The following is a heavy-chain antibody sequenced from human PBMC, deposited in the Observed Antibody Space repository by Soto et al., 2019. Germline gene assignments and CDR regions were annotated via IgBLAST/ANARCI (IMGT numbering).Heavy chain of an antibody. CDR2: INPGNGNT. D-gene: IGHD1-20*01. Sequence: XSVKVTCKASGYTFTSYAMHWVRQAPGQSLEWMGRINPGNGNTKYSQKFQDRVTITKDTSATTAYMDLSSLTSEDTAVYYCARGFRGISAAIVFYSGMDVWGQGTTVTVSS. CDR3: ARGFRGISAAIVFYSGMDV. V-gene: IGHV1-3*01. J-gene: IGHJ6*02. CDR1: GYTFTSYA.